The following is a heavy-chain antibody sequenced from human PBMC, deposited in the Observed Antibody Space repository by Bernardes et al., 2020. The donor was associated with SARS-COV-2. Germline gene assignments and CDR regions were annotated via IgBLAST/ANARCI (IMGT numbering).Heavy chain of an antibody. D-gene: IGHD5-18*01. V-gene: IGHV2-5*02. CDR3: AHRPRGYSYGYFDI. CDR1: GFSLSTSGVG. CDR2: IYWDDDK. J-gene: IGHJ3*02. Sequence: SGPTLVKPTQTLTLTCTFSGFSLSTSGVGVGWIRQPPGKALEWLALIYWDDDKRYSPSLKSRLTITKDTPKNQVVLTMTNMDPVDTATYYCAHRPRGYSYGYFDIWGQGTMVTVSS.